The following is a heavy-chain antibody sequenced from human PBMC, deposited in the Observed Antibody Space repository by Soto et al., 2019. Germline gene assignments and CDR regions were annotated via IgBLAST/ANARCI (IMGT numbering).Heavy chain of an antibody. CDR2: IYYSGST. CDR1: GGSISSYY. J-gene: IGHJ6*02. V-gene: IGHV4-59*01. Sequence: PSETLSLTCTVSGGSISSYYWSWIRQPPGKGLEWIGYIYYSGSTNYNPPLKSRVTISVDTSKNQFSLKLSSVTAADTAVYYCARGEYGSGSYYGGYYYYGMDVWGQGTTVTVSS. CDR3: ARGEYGSGSYYGGYYYYGMDV. D-gene: IGHD3-10*01.